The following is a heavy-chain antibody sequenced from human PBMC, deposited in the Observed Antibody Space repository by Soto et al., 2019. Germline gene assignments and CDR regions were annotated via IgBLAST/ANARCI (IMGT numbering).Heavy chain of an antibody. D-gene: IGHD6-19*01. Sequence: SETLSLTCTVSGGSISSYYWSWIRQPPGKGLEWIGYIYYSGSTYYNPSLKSRVTISVDTSKNQFSLKLSSVTAADTAVYYCARVVAVAGTVFDYWGQGTLVTVSS. CDR3: ARVVAVAGTVFDY. V-gene: IGHV4-59*12. J-gene: IGHJ4*02. CDR2: IYYSGST. CDR1: GGSISSYY.